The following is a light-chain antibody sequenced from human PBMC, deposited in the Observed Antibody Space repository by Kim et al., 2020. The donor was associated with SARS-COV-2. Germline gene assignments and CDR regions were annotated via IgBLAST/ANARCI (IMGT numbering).Light chain of an antibody. Sequence: ESVGDRVTITCQASQEIKNYLNWYQQKPGEAPKALIYDASNLETGVPSRFSGGGSGTDFSFTISSLQPEDFATYYCQQYDNVPITFGQGTRLEIK. V-gene: IGKV1-33*01. CDR3: QQYDNVPIT. CDR2: DAS. J-gene: IGKJ5*01. CDR1: QEIKNY.